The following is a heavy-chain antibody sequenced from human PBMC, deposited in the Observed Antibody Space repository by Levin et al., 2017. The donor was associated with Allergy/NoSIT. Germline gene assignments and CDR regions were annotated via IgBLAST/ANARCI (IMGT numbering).Heavy chain of an antibody. CDR1: GFTFRSSW. CDR2: INSHGSDT. J-gene: IGHJ5*02. D-gene: IGHD2-15*01. CDR3: ARDLGYCSDGSCRNWFDP. V-gene: IGHV3-74*01. Sequence: GGSLRLSCAASGFTFRSSWMHWVRQTPGKGLVWVSRINSHGSDTNYAESVKGRFIISRDNAKNTLYLHMSSLRVEDTAMYYCARDLGYCSDGSCRNWFDPWGQGTLVTVSS.